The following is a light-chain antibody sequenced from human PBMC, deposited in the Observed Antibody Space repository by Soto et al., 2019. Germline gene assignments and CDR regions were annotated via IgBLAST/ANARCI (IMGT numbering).Light chain of an antibody. V-gene: IGLV2-14*01. Sequence: QSARTQPASVSGSPGQSITISCTGTSSDVGGYNYVSWYQQHPGKAPKLMIYDVSNRPSGVSNRFSGSKSGNTASLTISGLQAEDEADYYCSSYTSSSTLFYVFGTGTKVTVL. J-gene: IGLJ1*01. CDR2: DVS. CDR3: SSYTSSSTLFYV. CDR1: SSDVGGYNY.